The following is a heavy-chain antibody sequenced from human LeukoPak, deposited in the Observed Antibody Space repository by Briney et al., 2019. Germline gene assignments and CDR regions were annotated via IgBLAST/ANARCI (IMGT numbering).Heavy chain of an antibody. D-gene: IGHD3-22*01. V-gene: IGHV3-48*04. J-gene: IGHJ4*02. CDR2: ISSSSSTI. CDR3: ARERLMTYYYDSSGLPDY. CDR1: GFTFSSYS. Sequence: GGSLRLSCAASGFTFSSYSMNWVRQAPGKGLEWVSYISSSSSTIYYADSVKGRFTISRDNAKNSLYLQMNSLRAEDTAVYYCARERLMTYYYDSSGLPDYWGQGTLVTVSS.